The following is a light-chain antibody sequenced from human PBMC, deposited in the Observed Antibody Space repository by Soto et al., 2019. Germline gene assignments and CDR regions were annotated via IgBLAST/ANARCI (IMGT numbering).Light chain of an antibody. CDR3: QQRYSSPWT. J-gene: IGKJ1*01. CDR1: QSISNF. CDR2: AAS. Sequence: DIQMTQSPSSLSASVGDRVTITCRASQSISNFLNWYQQKPGKAPKLLIYAASSLRSGVTSRFSGSGSGTDFTLTISSLQREDFATYGCQQRYSSPWTFGQGTKVEIK. V-gene: IGKV1-39*01.